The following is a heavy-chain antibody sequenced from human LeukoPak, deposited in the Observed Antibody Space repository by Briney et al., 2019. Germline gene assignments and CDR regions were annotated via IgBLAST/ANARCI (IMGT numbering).Heavy chain of an antibody. CDR2: ISHEGSYR. Sequence: PGGSLRLSCAASGFSFGSYGIHWVRQAPGKGLEWVAVISHEGSYRNHADSVKGRFTISRDNSRNMAFLQMDGLSAEDTAVYYCARTREQWQVLDYWGQGTLVTVSS. CDR1: GFSFGSYG. V-gene: IGHV3-30*03. CDR3: ARTREQWQVLDY. D-gene: IGHD6-19*01. J-gene: IGHJ4*02.